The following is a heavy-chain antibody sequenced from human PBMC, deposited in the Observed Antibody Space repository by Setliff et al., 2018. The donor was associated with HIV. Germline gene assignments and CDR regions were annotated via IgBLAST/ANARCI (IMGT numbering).Heavy chain of an antibody. CDR1: GFSLSTTGLR. CDR3: ARTYGSASKLDY. Sequence: GSGPTLVNPTQPLTLTCTFSGFSLSTTGLRVTWIRQPPGKALEWLARIDWEDDKFYSTSLKTRLTISKDTSKNQVFLTMTNMDPVDTATYYCARTYGSASKLDYWGPGTLVTVSS. J-gene: IGHJ4*02. D-gene: IGHD3-10*01. V-gene: IGHV2-70*04. CDR2: IDWEDDK.